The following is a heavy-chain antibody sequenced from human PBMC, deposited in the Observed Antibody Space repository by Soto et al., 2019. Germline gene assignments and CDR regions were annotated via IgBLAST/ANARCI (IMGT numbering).Heavy chain of an antibody. CDR2: IYWNDDK. Sequence: SGPYAGEPTQTLTLTCIFSGFSLRTSGVGVGWIRQPPGKALEWLGFIYWNDDKRYSPSLKSRLTITKDTSKNQVVLTMTNMDPVDTATYYCAKSGSSGWYGWFDPWGQGTLVTVSS. CDR3: AKSGSSGWYGWFDP. J-gene: IGHJ5*02. V-gene: IGHV2-5*01. D-gene: IGHD6-19*01. CDR1: GFSLRTSGVG.